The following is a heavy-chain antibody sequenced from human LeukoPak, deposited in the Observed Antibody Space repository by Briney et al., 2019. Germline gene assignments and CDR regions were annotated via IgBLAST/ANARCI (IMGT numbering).Heavy chain of an antibody. CDR1: GGSLTLSSYY. CDR3: VKGKDPFKTGN. CDR2: IHPSGST. J-gene: IGHJ4*02. Sequence: SETLSLTCTVSGGSLTLSSYYWSWIRQHPGKGLEWIGCIHPSGSTEHNPSLKSRVTMSLDTSQSQFSLKLSSVTAADTAMYYCVKGKDPFKTGNWGKGTLVTASS. V-gene: IGHV4-31*03.